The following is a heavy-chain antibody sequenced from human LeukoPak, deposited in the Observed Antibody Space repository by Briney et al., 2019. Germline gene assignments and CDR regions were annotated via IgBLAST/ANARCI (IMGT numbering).Heavy chain of an antibody. CDR1: GFTFSSYG. D-gene: IGHD3-22*01. CDR3: AKDRYYYDSSAPDY. Sequence: PGRSLRLSCAASGFTFSSYGMHWVRQAPGKGLEWVAVISYDGSNKYYADSVKGRFTISRDNSQNTLYLQMNSLRAEDTAVYYCAKDRYYYDSSAPDYWGQGTLVTVSS. J-gene: IGHJ4*02. CDR2: ISYDGSNK. V-gene: IGHV3-30*18.